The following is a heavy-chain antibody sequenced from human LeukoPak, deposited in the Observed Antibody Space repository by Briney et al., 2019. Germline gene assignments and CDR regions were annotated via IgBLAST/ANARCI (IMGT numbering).Heavy chain of an antibody. CDR3: ARDYGPGHYVGYNGMDV. CDR1: GFTFSDYS. V-gene: IGHV3-21*01. CDR2: ISSSSSYI. Sequence: PGGSLRLSCAASGFTFSDYSMNWVRQAPGKGLEWVSSISSSSSYIYYADSVKGRFTISRDNAKNSLYLQMNSLRAEDTAVYYCARDYGPGHYVGYNGMDVWGQGTTVTVSS. D-gene: IGHD3-10*01. J-gene: IGHJ6*02.